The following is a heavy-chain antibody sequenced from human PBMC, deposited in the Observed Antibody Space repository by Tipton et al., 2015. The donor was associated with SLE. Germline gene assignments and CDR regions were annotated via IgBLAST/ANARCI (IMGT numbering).Heavy chain of an antibody. CDR2: IHKSGST. Sequence: TLSLTCNVSGASITNYFWTWIRQPPGKGLEWIGNIHKSGSTNYNTSLRRRVTILIDTSKNQFSLRLSSVTAAGTAVYYCARRVYFGAGSYDSWGQGTLVTVSS. J-gene: IGHJ4*02. CDR3: ARRVYFGAGSYDS. D-gene: IGHD3-10*01. CDR1: GASITNYF. V-gene: IGHV4-4*09.